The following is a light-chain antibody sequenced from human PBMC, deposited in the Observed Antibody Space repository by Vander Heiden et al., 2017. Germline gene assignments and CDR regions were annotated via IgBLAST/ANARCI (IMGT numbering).Light chain of an antibody. J-gene: IGLJ2*01. CDR2: EVS. V-gene: IGLV2-18*02. CDR1: SSDVRYYNR. Sequence: HSALTQPPSVSGSPGQSVTISCTGTSSDVRYYNRVSWYQQPPGAATKLINYEVSNRPSGVPDRFSGSKSGNTASLTISGLQAEDEADYYCSSYTSDIVVFGGGTKLTVL. CDR3: SSYTSDIVV.